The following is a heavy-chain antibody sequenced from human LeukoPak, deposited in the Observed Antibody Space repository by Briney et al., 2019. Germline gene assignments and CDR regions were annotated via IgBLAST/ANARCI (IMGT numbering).Heavy chain of an antibody. CDR3: SSGYYYPFDN. V-gene: IGHV1-69*04. Sequence: SVKVSCNVSRGTFGDYAISWVRQAPGQGLEWMGRTIPILEKAHYAQKFQGRVTITADKSTSTVYMDLSSLTSGDTAVYYCSSGYYYPFDNWGQGTLVTVSS. J-gene: IGHJ4*02. CDR2: TIPILEKA. D-gene: IGHD3-22*01. CDR1: RGTFGDYA.